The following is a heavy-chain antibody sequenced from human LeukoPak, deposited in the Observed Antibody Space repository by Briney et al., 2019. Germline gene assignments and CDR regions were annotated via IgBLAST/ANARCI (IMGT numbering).Heavy chain of an antibody. J-gene: IGHJ4*02. D-gene: IGHD6-19*01. CDR1: GFTFSSYA. Sequence: GGSLRLSCAASGFTFSSYAMSWVRQAPGKGLEWVSAISGGGGSTYHADSVKGRFTISRDKSKNTLYLQTNSLRADDTAVYYCATAGSGWFQLDYWGQGTPVTVSS. V-gene: IGHV3-23*01. CDR2: ISGGGGST. CDR3: ATAGSGWFQLDY.